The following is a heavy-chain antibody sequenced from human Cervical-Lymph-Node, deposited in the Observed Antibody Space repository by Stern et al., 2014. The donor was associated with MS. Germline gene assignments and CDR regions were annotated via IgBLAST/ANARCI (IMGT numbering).Heavy chain of an antibody. J-gene: IGHJ6*02. CDR1: GGTFSDFA. CDR2: IIPVFGTA. Sequence: QMQLVQSGAEVKKPGSSVKVSCKASGGTFSDFAISWVRQAPRQGLEWMGGIIPVFGTANYAQKFQGRVTITADESTSTAYMELNSLRAEDTAVYYCARDSDLENIGYGMDVWGQGTTVIVSS. D-gene: IGHD2/OR15-2a*01. CDR3: ARDSDLENIGYGMDV. V-gene: IGHV1-69*01.